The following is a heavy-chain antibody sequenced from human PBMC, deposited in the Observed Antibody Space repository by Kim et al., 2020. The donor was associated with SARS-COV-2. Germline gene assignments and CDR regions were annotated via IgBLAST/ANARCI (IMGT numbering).Heavy chain of an antibody. CDR2: IYYSGST. V-gene: IGHV4-31*03. Sequence: SETLSLTCTVSGGSISSGGYYWSWIRQHPGKGLEWIGYIYYSGSTYYNPSLKSRVTISVDTSKNQFSLKLSSVTAADTAVYYCARGDNPHYGGNSHNWGQGTLVTVSS. CDR3: ARGDNPHYGGNSHN. CDR1: GGSISSGGYY. J-gene: IGHJ4*02. D-gene: IGHD4-17*01.